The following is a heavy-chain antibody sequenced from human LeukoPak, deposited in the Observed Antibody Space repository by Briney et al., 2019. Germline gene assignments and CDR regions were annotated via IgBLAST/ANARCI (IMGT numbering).Heavy chain of an antibody. J-gene: IGHJ2*01. CDR3: ARETPTTERYFDL. CDR2: IYYSGST. Sequence: SETLSHTCTVSGGSISSGDYYWSWIRQPPGKGLEWIGYIYYSGSTYYNPSLKSRVTISVDTSKNQLSLKLSSVTAADTAVYYCARETPTTERYFDLWGRGTLVTVSS. D-gene: IGHD1-26*01. V-gene: IGHV4-30-4*02. CDR1: GGSISSGDYY.